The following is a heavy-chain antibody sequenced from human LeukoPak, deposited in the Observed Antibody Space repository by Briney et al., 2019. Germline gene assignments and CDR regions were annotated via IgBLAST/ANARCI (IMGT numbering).Heavy chain of an antibody. D-gene: IGHD6-19*01. CDR1: GGSINSGGYY. J-gene: IGHJ5*02. CDR3: ARQWLVFWFDP. V-gene: IGHV4-31*03. CDR2: IYYSGST. Sequence: PSQTLSLTCTVSGGSINSGGYYWSWIRQHPGKGLEWIGYIYYSGSTYYNPSLKSRVTISVDTSKNQFSLKLSSVTAADTAVYYCARQWLVFWFDPWGQGTLVTVSS.